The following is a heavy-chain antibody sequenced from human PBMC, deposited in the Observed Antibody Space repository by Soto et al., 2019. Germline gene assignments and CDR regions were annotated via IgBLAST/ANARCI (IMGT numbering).Heavy chain of an antibody. CDR3: AREDDGGDRDYYGLDV. Sequence: SETLSLTCTVSGGSISSYYWSWIRQPPGKGLEWIGYIYYSGSTNYNPSLKRRVTISIDTSKIQFSLKLSSVTAADTAVYFCAREDDGGDRDYYGLDVWGQGTTVTVS. D-gene: IGHD2-21*02. CDR2: IYYSGST. CDR1: GGSISSYY. J-gene: IGHJ6*02. V-gene: IGHV4-59*12.